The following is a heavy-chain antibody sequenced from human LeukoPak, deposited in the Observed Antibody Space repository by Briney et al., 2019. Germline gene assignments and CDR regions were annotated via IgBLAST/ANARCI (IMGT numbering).Heavy chain of an antibody. CDR1: RFTFSSCG. V-gene: IGHV3-30*18. Sequence: PGGSLRLSCAASRFTFSSCGFHWVRQAPGKGLEWVALISYDGSNKYYADSVKGRFTISRDNSKNTLYLQMISLRAEDTAVYYCAKGLKGVTPWTNAFDIWGQGTMVTVSS. J-gene: IGHJ3*02. CDR2: ISYDGSNK. CDR3: AKGLKGVTPWTNAFDI. D-gene: IGHD2-21*02.